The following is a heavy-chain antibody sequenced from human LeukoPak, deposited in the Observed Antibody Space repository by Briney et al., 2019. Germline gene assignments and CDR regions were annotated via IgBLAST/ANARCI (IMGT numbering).Heavy chain of an antibody. CDR3: ARLIAVAGRFDY. CDR1: GFTFSSYA. Sequence: GGSLRLSCAASGFTFSSYAMHWVRQAPGKGLEWVAVISYDGSNKYYADSVKGRFTISRDNSKNTLYLQMNSLRAEDTAVYYCARLIAVAGRFDYWGQGTLATVSS. D-gene: IGHD6-19*01. V-gene: IGHV3-30-3*01. J-gene: IGHJ4*02. CDR2: ISYDGSNK.